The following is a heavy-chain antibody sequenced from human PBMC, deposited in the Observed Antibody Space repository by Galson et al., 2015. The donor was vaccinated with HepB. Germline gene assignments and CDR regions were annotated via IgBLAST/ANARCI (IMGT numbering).Heavy chain of an antibody. Sequence: SLRLSCAASGFTFSDYYMSWIRQAPGKGLEWVSYISSSSGYTDYADSVKGRFTISRDNAKNSLYLQMNSLRAEDTAVYYCARSGSSVVVTAILPDYWGQGTLVTVSS. CDR2: ISSSSGYT. D-gene: IGHD2-21*02. V-gene: IGHV3-11*06. CDR1: GFTFSDYY. CDR3: ARSGSSVVVTAILPDY. J-gene: IGHJ4*02.